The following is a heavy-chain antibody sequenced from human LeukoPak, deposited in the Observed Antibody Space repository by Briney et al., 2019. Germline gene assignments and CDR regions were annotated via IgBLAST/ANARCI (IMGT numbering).Heavy chain of an antibody. D-gene: IGHD3-3*01. CDR2: MRYDGSDK. V-gene: IGHV3-30*02. CDR3: AKYARSGYYRGDAFDI. Sequence: PGGSLRLSCAASGFTFSNYGMHWVRQAPGRGLEWVSFMRYDGSDKYYADSVKGRFTISRDNSRNTLYLQMNSLRAEDTAVYYCAKYARSGYYRGDAFDIWGQGTMVTVSS. CDR1: GFTFSNYG. J-gene: IGHJ3*02.